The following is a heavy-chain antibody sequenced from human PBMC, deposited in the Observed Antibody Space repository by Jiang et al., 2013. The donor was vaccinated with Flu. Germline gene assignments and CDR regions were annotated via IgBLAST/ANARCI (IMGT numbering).Heavy chain of an antibody. CDR3: ARAIGPAIFGVVSLDH. V-gene: IGHV4-61*01. J-gene: IGHJ4*02. Sequence: GPGLVKPSETLSLTCTVSGGSVSSGSYFWTWMRQPPGKGLEWIGYVHYSGSTNYNPSLKSRVTISVDTSKNQFSVILTSVTAADTAVYYCARAIGPAIFGVVSLDHWGQGTLVTVSS. D-gene: IGHD3-3*01. CDR1: GGSVSSGSYF. CDR2: VHYSGST.